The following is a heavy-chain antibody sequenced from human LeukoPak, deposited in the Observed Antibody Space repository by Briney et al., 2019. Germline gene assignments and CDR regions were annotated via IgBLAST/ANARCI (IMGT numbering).Heavy chain of an antibody. CDR2: IYYSGTT. D-gene: IGHD6-6*01. J-gene: IGHJ4*02. CDR3: ARDLYSSFGD. Sequence: SETLSLTCTVSGGSISSGGYYWSWIRQPPGKRLEWIGYIYYSGTTNYNPSLKSRVTISVDTSKNQFSLELSSVTAADTAVYYCARDLYSSFGDWGQGTLVTVSS. CDR1: GGSISSGGYY. V-gene: IGHV4-61*08.